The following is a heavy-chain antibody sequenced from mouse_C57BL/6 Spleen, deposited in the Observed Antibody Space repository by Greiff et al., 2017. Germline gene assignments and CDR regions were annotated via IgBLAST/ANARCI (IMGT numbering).Heavy chain of an antibody. D-gene: IGHD2-4*01. CDR2: IDPSDSYT. CDR1: GYTFTSYW. J-gene: IGHJ2*01. CDR3: AREGDYDRGGGFDY. Sequence: QVQLQQPGAELVRPGTSVKLSCKASGYTFTSYWMHWVKQRPGQGLEWIGVIDPSDSYTNYNQKFKGKATLTVDTSSSTAYMQLSSLTSEDSAVYYCAREGDYDRGGGFDYWGQGTTLTVSS. V-gene: IGHV1-59*01.